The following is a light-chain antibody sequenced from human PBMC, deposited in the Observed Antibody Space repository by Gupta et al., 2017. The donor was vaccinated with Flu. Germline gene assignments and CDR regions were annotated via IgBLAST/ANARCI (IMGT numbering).Light chain of an antibody. V-gene: IGLV2-14*01. CDR3: SSYTGSGTV. CDR2: EVS. J-gene: IGLJ3*02. Sequence: APGQSITLSCTGTSSDVGAYNYVSWYQQHPGEAPKLMIYEVSYRPSGISNRFSGSKSGNTASLTISGLQAGDEADYYCSSYTGSGTVFGGGTKVAVL. CDR1: SSDVGAYNY.